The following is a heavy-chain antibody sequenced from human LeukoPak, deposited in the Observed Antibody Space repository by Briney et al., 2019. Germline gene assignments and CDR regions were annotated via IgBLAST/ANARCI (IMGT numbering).Heavy chain of an antibody. D-gene: IGHD3-10*01. V-gene: IGHV1-2*02. CDR3: AREVGYLLGEYRLGF. Sequence: ASVKVSCKASGYSITGYYMHWVRQAPGQGLEWMGWINPDSGDTKYAQKFQGRVTMTRDTSINTAYMEVSRLRFDDTAMYYCAREVGYLLGEYRLGFWGPGTLVTVSS. CDR2: INPDSGDT. CDR1: GYSITGYY. J-gene: IGHJ4*02.